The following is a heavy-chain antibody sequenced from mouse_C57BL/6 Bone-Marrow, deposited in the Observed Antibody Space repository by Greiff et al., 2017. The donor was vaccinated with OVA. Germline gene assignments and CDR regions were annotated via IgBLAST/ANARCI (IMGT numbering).Heavy chain of an antibody. CDR1: GYTFTSYW. CDR2: IDPSDSYT. J-gene: IGHJ2*01. CDR3: ARGNFDY. Sequence: QVQLKQPGAELVRPGTSVKLSCKASGYTFTSYWMHWVKQRPGQGLEWIGVIDPSDSYTNYNQKFKGKATLTVDTSSSTAYMQLSSLTSEDSAVDYCARGNFDYWGQGTTLTVSS. V-gene: IGHV1-59*01.